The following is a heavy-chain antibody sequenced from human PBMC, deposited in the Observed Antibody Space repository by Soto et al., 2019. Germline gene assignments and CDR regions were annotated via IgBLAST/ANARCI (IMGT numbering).Heavy chain of an antibody. CDR3: AKIAWHRLGYCTNGVCSPFGHRAMHDAFDI. Sequence: GGSLRLSCAASGFTFSSYAMSWVRQAPGKGLEWVSAISGSGGSTYYADSVKGRFTISRDNSKNTLYLQMNSLRAEETAVYYCAKIAWHRLGYCTNGVCSPFGHRAMHDAFDIWGQGTMVTVSS. J-gene: IGHJ3*02. CDR1: GFTFSSYA. V-gene: IGHV3-23*01. CDR2: ISGSGGST. D-gene: IGHD2-8*01.